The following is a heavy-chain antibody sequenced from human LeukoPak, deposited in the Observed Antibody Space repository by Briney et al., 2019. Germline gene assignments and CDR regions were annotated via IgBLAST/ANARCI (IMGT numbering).Heavy chain of an antibody. D-gene: IGHD5-18*01. CDR2: IYYSGST. J-gene: IGHJ3*02. Sequence: SETLSLTCTVSGGSISSYYWSWIRQPPGKGLEWIGYIYYSGSTNYNPSLKSRVTISVDTSKNQFSLKLSSVTAADTAVYYCARADTAMVTYAFDIWGQGTMVTVSS. CDR1: GGSISSYY. V-gene: IGHV4-59*01. CDR3: ARADTAMVTYAFDI.